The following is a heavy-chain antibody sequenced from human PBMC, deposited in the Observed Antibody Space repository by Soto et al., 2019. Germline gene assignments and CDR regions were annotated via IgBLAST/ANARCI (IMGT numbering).Heavy chain of an antibody. CDR3: ARDRDGYNPIDY. D-gene: IGHD1-1*01. Sequence: EVQLVESGGGLVKPGGSLRLSCAASGFIFSSYSMNWVRQAPGKGLEWVSCISSSGSHAYYADSVKGRFTISRDNAKESLYLQMNSLRAEDTAVYYCARDRDGYNPIDYWGQRTLVTVSS. CDR1: GFIFSSYS. J-gene: IGHJ4*02. V-gene: IGHV3-21*01. CDR2: ISSSGSHA.